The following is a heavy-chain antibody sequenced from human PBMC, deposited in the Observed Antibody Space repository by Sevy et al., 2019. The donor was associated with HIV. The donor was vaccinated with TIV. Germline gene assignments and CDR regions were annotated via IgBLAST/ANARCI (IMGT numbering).Heavy chain of an antibody. Sequence: GGSLRRSCAASGFTFSSYSMNWVRQAPGKGLEWVSYISSSSSTIYYANSVKGRFTISRDNAKNSLYLQMNSLRDEDTAVYYCARDPYYDYVWGSYRHDAFDIWGQGTMVTVSS. D-gene: IGHD3-16*02. CDR3: ARDPYYDYVWGSYRHDAFDI. CDR2: ISSSSSTI. V-gene: IGHV3-48*02. CDR1: GFTFSSYS. J-gene: IGHJ3*02.